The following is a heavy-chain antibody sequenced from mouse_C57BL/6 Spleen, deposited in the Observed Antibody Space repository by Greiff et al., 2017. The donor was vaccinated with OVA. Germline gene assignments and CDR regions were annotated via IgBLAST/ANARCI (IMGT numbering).Heavy chain of an antibody. CDR3: ARGDYGNPYYAMDY. D-gene: IGHD2-1*01. Sequence: EVQLQQSGPELVKPGASVKISCKASGYSFTDYNMNWVKKSSGKSLEWIGVINPNYGTTSYNQKFKGKATLTVDQSSSTAYMQLNSLTSEDSAVYYCARGDYGNPYYAMDYWGQGTSVTVSS. J-gene: IGHJ4*01. CDR2: INPNYGTT. V-gene: IGHV1-39*01. CDR1: GYSFTDYN.